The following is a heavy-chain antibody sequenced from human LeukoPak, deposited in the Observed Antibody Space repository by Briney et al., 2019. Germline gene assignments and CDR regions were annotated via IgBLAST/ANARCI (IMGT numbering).Heavy chain of an antibody. D-gene: IGHD3-22*01. CDR2: IYYTGNT. CDR3: ARISIYYDSSGYSDADYFDY. CDR1: GGSIRRFY. Sequence: PSETLSLTCTVSGGSIRRFYWGWIRQPPGKGLEWIGHIYYTGNTNYDPSLKSRVTISVDTFRNQFSLKMTSVTSADTAVYYCARISIYYDSSGYSDADYFDYWGQGLLVTVSS. J-gene: IGHJ4*02. V-gene: IGHV4-59*01.